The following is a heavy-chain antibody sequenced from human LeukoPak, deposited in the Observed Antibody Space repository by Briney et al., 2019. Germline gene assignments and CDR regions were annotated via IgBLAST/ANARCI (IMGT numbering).Heavy chain of an antibody. CDR3: ARLQYYDILTGYYSFDY. D-gene: IGHD3-9*01. J-gene: IGHJ4*02. CDR2: IYYRSQWYG. CDR1: GDSVSRNDAG. V-gene: IGHV6-1*01. Sequence: SQTLSLTCAISGDSVSRNDAGWNWIRQSPWRGLEWLGRIYYRSQWYGDDAPSVKGRITINHDTAKNQFSLKLSSVTAADTAVYYCARLQYYDILTGYYSFDYWGQGTLVTVSS.